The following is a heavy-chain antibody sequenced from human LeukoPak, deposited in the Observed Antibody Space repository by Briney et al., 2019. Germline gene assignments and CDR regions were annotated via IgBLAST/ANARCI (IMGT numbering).Heavy chain of an antibody. J-gene: IGHJ4*02. D-gene: IGHD2-2*01. CDR1: GYTFTGYY. CDR3: ARGSMVLGTSCFVNY. V-gene: IGHV1-2*02. CDR2: INPNSGGT. Sequence: ASVKVSCKASGYTFTGYYMHWVRQAPGQGLEWIGWINPNSGGTNYAQKFQGRVTMTRDTSISTAYMELSRLTSDDTAVYYCARGSMVLGTSCFVNYWGQGTLVTVSS.